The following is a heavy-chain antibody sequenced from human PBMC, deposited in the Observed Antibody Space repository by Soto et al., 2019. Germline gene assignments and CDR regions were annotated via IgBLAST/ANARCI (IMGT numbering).Heavy chain of an antibody. CDR1: GYTFTGYY. J-gene: IGHJ2*01. CDR3: ARPSRGVYGDYASWYFDL. V-gene: IGHV1-2*02. CDR2: INPNSGGT. Sequence: ASVKVSCKASGYTFTGYYMHWVRQAPGQGLEWMGWINPNSGGTNYAQKFQGRVTMTRDTSISTAYMELSRLRSDDTAVYYCARPSRGVYGDYASWYFDLWGRGTLVTVSS. D-gene: IGHD4-17*01.